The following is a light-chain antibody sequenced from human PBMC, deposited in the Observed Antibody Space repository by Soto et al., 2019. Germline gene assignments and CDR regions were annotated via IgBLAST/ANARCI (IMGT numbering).Light chain of an antibody. J-gene: IGLJ1*01. V-gene: IGLV1-44*01. CDR2: SNN. Sequence: QALLTQPPSASGPTGHRDTISCSGSSSNIGSNTVNWYQQLPGTAPKLLIYSNNQRPSGVPDRFSGSKSGTSASLAISGLQSEDEADYYCAAWDDSLNGYVFGTGT. CDR1: SSNIGSNT. CDR3: AAWDDSLNGYV.